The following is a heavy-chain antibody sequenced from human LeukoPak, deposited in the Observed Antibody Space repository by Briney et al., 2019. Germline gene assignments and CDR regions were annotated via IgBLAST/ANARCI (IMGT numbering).Heavy chain of an antibody. V-gene: IGHV4-59*01. Sequence: SETLSLTCTVSGGSISSYYWSWIRQPPGKGLEWIGYIYYSGSTNYNPSLKSRVTISVDTSKNQFSLKLSSVTAADTAVYYCARIGNSWGNYFDYWGQGTLVTVSS. CDR3: ARIGNSWGNYFDY. CDR2: IYYSGST. CDR1: GGSISSYY. J-gene: IGHJ4*02. D-gene: IGHD6-13*01.